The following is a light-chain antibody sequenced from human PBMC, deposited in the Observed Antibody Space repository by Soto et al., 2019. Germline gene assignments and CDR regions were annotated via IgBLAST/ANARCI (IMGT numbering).Light chain of an antibody. CDR2: EIN. J-gene: IGLJ1*01. V-gene: IGLV2-8*01. Sequence: QSVLTQPPSASGSPGQSVTISCTGTSSDVGAYDYVSWYQQHPGKAPKLMIYEINARPSGVPDRFSVSKSGNTASLTVSGLQAEDEADYYCRSFAGSNNLPYVFGTGTKVTVL. CDR1: SSDVGAYDY. CDR3: RSFAGSNNLPYV.